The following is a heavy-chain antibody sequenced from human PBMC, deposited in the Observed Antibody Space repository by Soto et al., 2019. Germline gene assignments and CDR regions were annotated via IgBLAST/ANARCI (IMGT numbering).Heavy chain of an antibody. V-gene: IGHV4-30-4*01. CDR1: GGSINRGDYY. J-gene: IGHJ6*02. CDR3: ARDRYYGSGTYYNFYSGMDV. D-gene: IGHD3-10*01. Sequence: PSETLSLTCTVSGGSINRGDYYWTWVRQPPGKGLEWIGNIFHSGSTYYTPSLQSRVTISLDTSKNHFSLKLSSVTPADTAVYYCARDRYYGSGTYYNFYSGMDVWDQGTTVTVS. CDR2: IFHSGST.